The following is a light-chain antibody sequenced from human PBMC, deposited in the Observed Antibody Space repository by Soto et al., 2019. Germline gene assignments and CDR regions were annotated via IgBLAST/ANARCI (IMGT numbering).Light chain of an antibody. V-gene: IGKV3-11*01. CDR3: QQRLNWPPG. CDR2: DAS. J-gene: IGKJ1*01. Sequence: EIFLTQSPDTLSLSRGERATLSCRASQSFTNYIAWYQQRPGQAPRLLIYDASNRVTGVPARFSGSGSGTDFTLTISDLEPADFGLYYCQQRLNWPPGFGQGTKVDIK. CDR1: QSFTNY.